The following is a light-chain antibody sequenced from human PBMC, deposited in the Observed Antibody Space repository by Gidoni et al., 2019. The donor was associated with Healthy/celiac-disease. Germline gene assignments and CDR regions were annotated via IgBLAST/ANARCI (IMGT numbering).Light chain of an antibody. CDR3: QSADSSGTYV. CDR1: ALPKQY. Sequence: SDELTQPPSVSVSPGQTARLTCSGDALPKQYAYWYQQKPGQAPVLVIYKDSERPSGIPERFSGSSSGTTVTLTISGVQAEDEADYYCQSADSSGTYVFGTGTKVTVL. J-gene: IGLJ1*01. V-gene: IGLV3-25*03. CDR2: KDS.